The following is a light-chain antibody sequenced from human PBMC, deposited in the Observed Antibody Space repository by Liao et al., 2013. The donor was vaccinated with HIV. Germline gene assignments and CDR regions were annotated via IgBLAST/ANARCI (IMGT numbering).Light chain of an antibody. Sequence: SYVLSQPPSVSVAPGKTARITCVGDDLGTKTVHWYQQKPGQAPVLVIYKDSERPSGIPERFSGSSSGTTVTLTISGVQAEDEADYYCQSADSSGTYVFGTGTKVTVL. V-gene: IGLV3-25*03. CDR2: KDS. CDR3: QSADSSGTYV. J-gene: IGLJ1*01. CDR1: DLGTKT.